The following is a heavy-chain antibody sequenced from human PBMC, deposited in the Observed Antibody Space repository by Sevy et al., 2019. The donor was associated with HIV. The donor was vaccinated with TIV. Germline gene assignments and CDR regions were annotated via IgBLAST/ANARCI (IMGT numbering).Heavy chain of an antibody. V-gene: IGHV4-61*01. D-gene: IGHD2-15*01. CDR2: IYYTGNT. J-gene: IGHJ5*02. CDR1: GDSVTSSPHY. Sequence: SETLSLTCIVSGDSVTSSPHYWTWIRQPPGKGLEWIAYIYYTGNTNYNPSLRDRVTISVDISKNRFSLKLSSVTAADTAVYYCARVVGESCSGGTCSGWFDPWGQGTQVTVSS. CDR3: ARVVGESCSGGTCSGWFDP.